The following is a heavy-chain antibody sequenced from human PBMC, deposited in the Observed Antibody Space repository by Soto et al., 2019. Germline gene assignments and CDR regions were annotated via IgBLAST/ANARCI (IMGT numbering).Heavy chain of an antibody. V-gene: IGHV3-33*08. CDR1: GFTFTSYS. CDR3: ARDQTDSGGYSEY. CDR2: IWNDGSNE. Sequence: GGSLRLSCATSGFTFTSYSMNWVRQAPGRGLGWLAIIWNDGSNEYYADSVKGRFTISRDNSKNTLYLQLNNLRAEDTAVYFCARDQTDSGGYSEYWGQGTLVTVSS. D-gene: IGHD3-22*01. J-gene: IGHJ4*02.